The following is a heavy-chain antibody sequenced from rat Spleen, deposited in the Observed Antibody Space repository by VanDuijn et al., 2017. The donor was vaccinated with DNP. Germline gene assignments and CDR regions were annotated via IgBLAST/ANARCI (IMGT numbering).Heavy chain of an antibody. V-gene: IGHV5-31*01. D-gene: IGHD1-1*01. J-gene: IGHJ4*01. Sequence: EVQLVESGGGPVQPGRSLKLSCVASGFIFSNYWMTWIRQAPGKGLEWVASISPSGGSTYYRDSVKGRFTVSRDNAKSTLYLQMDSLRSEDTATYYCARHLLLQWYVMDAWGQGAMVTVSS. CDR3: ARHLLLQWYVMDA. CDR2: ISPSGGST. CDR1: GFIFSNYW.